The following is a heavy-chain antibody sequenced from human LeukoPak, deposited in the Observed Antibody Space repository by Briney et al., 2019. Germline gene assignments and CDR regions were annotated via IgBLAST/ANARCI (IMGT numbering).Heavy chain of an antibody. CDR2: IYPGDSDT. CDR3: ARHLSGSVALDY. Sequence: GESLKISCKGSGYNFNVYWIAWVRQMPGKGLKWMGIIYPGDSDTRYSPSFQGQVTISADKSISTAYLQWSSLKASDTAMYYCARHLSGSVALDYWGQGTLVTVSS. CDR1: GYNFNVYW. D-gene: IGHD5-12*01. J-gene: IGHJ4*02. V-gene: IGHV5-51*01.